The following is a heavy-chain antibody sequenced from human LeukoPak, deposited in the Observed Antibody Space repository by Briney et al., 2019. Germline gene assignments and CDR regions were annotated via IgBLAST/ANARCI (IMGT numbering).Heavy chain of an antibody. D-gene: IGHD3-10*01. Sequence: GRSLRLSCAASGFTFSSYSMNWVRQAPGKGLEWVGFIRSKAYGGTTEYAASVKGRFTISRDDSKSIAYLQMNSLKTEDTAVYYCTRRGATYYSDYWGQGTLVTASS. CDR1: GFTFSSYS. V-gene: IGHV3-49*04. CDR3: TRRGATYYSDY. J-gene: IGHJ4*02. CDR2: IRSKAYGGTT.